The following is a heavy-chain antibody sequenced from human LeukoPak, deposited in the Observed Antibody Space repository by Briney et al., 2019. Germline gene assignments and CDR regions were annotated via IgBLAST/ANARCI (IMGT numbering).Heavy chain of an antibody. CDR3: ARHRAKRLNDAFEI. CDR2: IYPSGRST. V-gene: IGHV4-39*01. J-gene: IGHJ3*02. Sequence: SETLSLTCTVSGGSISGSYYYWGWIRQPPGKGLEWIGTIYPSGRSTFYNPSLKSRVAMSVDTSKNHFSLNLTSVTAADTAIYYCARHRAKRLNDAFEIWGQGTVVSVSS. CDR1: GGSISGSYYY. D-gene: IGHD3-10*01.